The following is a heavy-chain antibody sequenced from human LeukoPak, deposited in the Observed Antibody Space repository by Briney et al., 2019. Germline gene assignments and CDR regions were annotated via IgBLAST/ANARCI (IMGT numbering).Heavy chain of an antibody. J-gene: IGHJ4*02. CDR1: GFTFSSYG. CDR2: ISYDGSNK. Sequence: GGSLRLSCAASGFTFSSYGMHWVRQAPGKGLEWVAVISYDGSNKYYADSVKGRFTISRDNSKNTLYLQMNSLRAEDTAVYYCAKGEYGVVIPDSYWGQGTLVTVSS. CDR3: AKGEYGVVIPDSY. D-gene: IGHD3-3*01. V-gene: IGHV3-30*18.